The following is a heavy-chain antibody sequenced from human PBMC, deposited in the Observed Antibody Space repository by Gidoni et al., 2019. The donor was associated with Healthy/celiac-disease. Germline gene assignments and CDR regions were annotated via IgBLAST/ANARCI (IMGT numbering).Heavy chain of an antibody. CDR1: GFYCSSYA. CDR3: ARDRGAVKDY. D-gene: IGHD6-19*01. V-gene: IGHV3-30-3*01. Sequence: QVQLVESGGGVVQHGRSLGLSCAAAGFYCSSYAMPGVRQAPGKGLEWAACISYDGSNQYYADSVKCRFTISRDNSKNTLYLQMNSLRAEDTAVYYCARDRGAVKDYWGQGTLVTVSS. J-gene: IGHJ4*02. CDR2: ISYDGSNQ.